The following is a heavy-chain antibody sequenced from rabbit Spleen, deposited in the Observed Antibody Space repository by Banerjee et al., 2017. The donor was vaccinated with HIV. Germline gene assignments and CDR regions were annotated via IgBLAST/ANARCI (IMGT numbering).Heavy chain of an antibody. CDR1: GFSFNDDYV. CDR2: IYAGSTGNT. V-gene: IGHV1S40*01. Sequence: QSLEESGGDLVKPGASLTLTCTASGFSFNDDYVMCWVRQAPGKGLEWIACIYAGSTGNTYSAIWAKGRFTISKTSSTTVTLQMTSLTGADTATYFCARDTSSSFSSYGMDLWGQGTLVTVS. D-gene: IGHD1-1*01. CDR3: ARDTSSSFSSYGMDL. J-gene: IGHJ6*01.